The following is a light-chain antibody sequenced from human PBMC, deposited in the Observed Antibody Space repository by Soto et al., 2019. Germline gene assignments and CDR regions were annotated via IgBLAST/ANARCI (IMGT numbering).Light chain of an antibody. CDR2: GAS. V-gene: IGKV3-15*01. CDR1: QSISNK. J-gene: IGKJ1*01. CDR3: QQYSSWVWT. Sequence: VMTQFQATLSLYTGESVSFSCRARQSISNKLAWYQQRPGQAHRLLMYGASTGATGIPARFRGSGSGTECTLTISSLQSEDFAVYYCQQYSSWVWTFGQGTKVEMK.